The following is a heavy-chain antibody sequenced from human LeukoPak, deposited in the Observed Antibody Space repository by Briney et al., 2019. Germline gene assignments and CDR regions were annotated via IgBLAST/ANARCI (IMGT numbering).Heavy chain of an antibody. CDR2: ISYDGSNK. J-gene: IGHJ4*02. D-gene: IGHD6-19*01. V-gene: IGHV3-30-3*02. CDR1: GFTFSSCA. CDR3: AKRVPGTGLDY. Sequence: GGSLRLSCAASGFTFSSCAMHWVRQAPGKGLEWVAVISYDGSNKYYADSVKGRFTISRDNSKNTLYLQMNSLRAEDTAIYYCAKRVPGTGLDYWGQGALVTVSS.